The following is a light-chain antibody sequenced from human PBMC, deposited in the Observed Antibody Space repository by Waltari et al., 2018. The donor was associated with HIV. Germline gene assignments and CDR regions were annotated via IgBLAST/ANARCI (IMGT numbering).Light chain of an antibody. V-gene: IGLV2-23*02. Sequence: QSALTQPASVSGSPGQSITISCTGTRSDVGSYNLVSWYQHHPGKAPKLIISEVSKRPSGVSNRFSGSKSGTTASLTISGLQAEDEADYHCCLYAHNDPWVFGGGTRLTVL. CDR3: CLYAHNDPWV. CDR2: EVS. CDR1: RSDVGSYNL. J-gene: IGLJ3*02.